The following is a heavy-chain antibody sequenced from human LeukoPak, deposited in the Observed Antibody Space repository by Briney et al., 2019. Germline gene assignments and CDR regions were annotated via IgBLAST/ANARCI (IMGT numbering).Heavy chain of an antibody. J-gene: IGHJ4*02. CDR2: IYSSGTT. V-gene: IGHV4-4*07. CDR1: GGSICNYY. CDR3: ASGTSGYDT. D-gene: IGHD5-12*01. Sequence: PSETLSLTITVCGGSICNYYCCWIRQPAGKGLEWIGRIYSSGTTIYNPSLKSRVTMSVDTSKNQFSLKLSSVTAADTAVYFCASGTSGYDTWGQGTLVTVSS.